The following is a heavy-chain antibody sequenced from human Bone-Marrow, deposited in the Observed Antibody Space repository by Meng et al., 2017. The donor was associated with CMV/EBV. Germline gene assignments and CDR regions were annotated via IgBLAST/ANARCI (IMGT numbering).Heavy chain of an antibody. J-gene: IGHJ6*02. Sequence: GESLKISCAASGFTFSSYAMHWVRQAPGKGLEWVSYISGSGNTIYYADSVKGRFTISRDNAENSLYLQMNSLRAEDTALYYCARGHYGMDVWGQGTTVTVSS. V-gene: IGHV3-48*04. CDR2: ISGSGNTI. CDR1: GFTFSSYA. CDR3: ARGHYGMDV.